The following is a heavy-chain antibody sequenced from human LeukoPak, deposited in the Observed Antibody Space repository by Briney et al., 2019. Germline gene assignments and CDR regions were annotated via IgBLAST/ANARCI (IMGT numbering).Heavy chain of an antibody. D-gene: IGHD3-22*01. Sequence: ASVKVSCKASGYTFTGYYMHWVRQATGQGLEWMGWMNPNSGNTGNAQEFQGRVTMTWNTSISTAYMELSSLRSDDTAVYYCARLPDFYDNSGYYGWGQGTLVSVSS. CDR2: MNPNSGNT. CDR1: GYTFTGYY. J-gene: IGHJ4*02. CDR3: ARLPDFYDNSGYYG. V-gene: IGHV1-8*02.